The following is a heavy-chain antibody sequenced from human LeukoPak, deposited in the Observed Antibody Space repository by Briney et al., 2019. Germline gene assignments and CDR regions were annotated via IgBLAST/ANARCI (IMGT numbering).Heavy chain of an antibody. J-gene: IGHJ5*02. D-gene: IGHD6-13*01. V-gene: IGHV4-34*01. CDR3: ARGFGLAAASNWFDP. Sequence: EINHSRSTNYNPSLKSRVTISVDTSKNQFSLKLSSVTAADTAVYYCARGFGLAAASNWFDPWGQGTLVTVSS. CDR2: INHSRST.